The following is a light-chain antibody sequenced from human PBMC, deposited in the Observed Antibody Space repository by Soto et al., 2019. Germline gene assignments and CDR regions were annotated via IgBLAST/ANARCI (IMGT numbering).Light chain of an antibody. CDR1: SSDVGGYNY. CDR2: EVN. V-gene: IGLV2-8*01. J-gene: IGLJ1*01. CDR3: SSFAGTFFV. Sequence: NSSDVGGYNYVSWYQQHPGKVPKVLISEVNKRPSGVPDRFSGSKSGNTASLTVSGLQADDAADYYRSSFAGTFFVFVTGTKVTV.